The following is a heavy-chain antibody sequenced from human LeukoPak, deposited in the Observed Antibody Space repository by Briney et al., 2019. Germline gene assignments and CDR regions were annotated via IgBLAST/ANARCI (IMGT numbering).Heavy chain of an antibody. D-gene: IGHD1-26*01. V-gene: IGHV5-51*01. J-gene: IGHJ4*02. CDR3: ARHPGSGSYLPYFDY. CDR2: IYPGDSDT. Sequence: GESLKISCKGSGYSFTSYWIGWVRQMPGKGLEWMGIIYPGDSDTRYSPSFQGQVTISAVKSISTAYLQWSSLKASDTAMYYCARHPGSGSYLPYFDYWGQGTLVTVSS. CDR1: GYSFTSYW.